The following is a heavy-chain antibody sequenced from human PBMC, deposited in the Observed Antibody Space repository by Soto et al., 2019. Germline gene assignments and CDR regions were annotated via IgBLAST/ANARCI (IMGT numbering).Heavy chain of an antibody. J-gene: IGHJ3*01. Sequence: GGSLRLSCAASGFTFSTYAMHWVRQAPGKGLEWVAHISYDGRNKDCADSVKGRFTISRDNSKNTLWLQMNSLRVEDTAVYYCAKEEIAAPFHPFDVWGQGTMVTVSS. CDR2: ISYDGRNK. D-gene: IGHD6-13*01. CDR1: GFTFSTYA. CDR3: AKEEIAAPFHPFDV. V-gene: IGHV3-30*18.